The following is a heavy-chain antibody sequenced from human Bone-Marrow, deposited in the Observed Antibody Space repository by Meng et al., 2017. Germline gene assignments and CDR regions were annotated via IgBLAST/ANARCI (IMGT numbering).Heavy chain of an antibody. CDR1: GFTFSSYN. J-gene: IGHJ4*02. CDR3: ARDADWVIFDH. V-gene: IGHV3-74*03. Sequence: GESLKISCAASGFTFSSYNMHWVRQTPGEGLVWVSRINTDASMTTYADSVKGRFTISRDDAKNTVYLKMNSLRAEDTAVYYCARDADWVIFDHWGQGALVTVSS. D-gene: IGHD3-9*01. CDR2: INTDASMT.